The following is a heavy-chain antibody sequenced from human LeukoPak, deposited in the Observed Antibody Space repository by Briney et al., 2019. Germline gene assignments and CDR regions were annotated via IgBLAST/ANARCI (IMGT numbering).Heavy chain of an antibody. CDR2: ISSSSIYI. CDR3: ARSRYNYGYLFHY. V-gene: IGHV3-21*01. J-gene: IGHJ4*02. Sequence: GGSLRLSCAASGFTFSSYSMNWVRQAPGKGLEWVSSISSSSIYIYYADSVKGRFTISRDNAKNSLYLQMNSLRAEDTAVYYCARSRYNYGYLFHYWGQGTLVTVSS. D-gene: IGHD5-18*01. CDR1: GFTFSSYS.